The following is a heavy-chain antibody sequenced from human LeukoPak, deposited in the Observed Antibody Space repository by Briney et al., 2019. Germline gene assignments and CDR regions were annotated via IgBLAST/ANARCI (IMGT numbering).Heavy chain of an antibody. CDR3: ARGLAVGAQWGWFDP. J-gene: IGHJ5*02. D-gene: IGHD1-26*01. CDR2: MNPNSGNT. Sequence: SQTLSFKASGNTFTIYETIRVLQATDQPLKYTSTMNPNSGNTGYAQKFQGRVTMTRNTSISTAYMELSSLRSEDTAVYYCARGLAVGAQWGWFDPWGQGTLVTVSS. CDR1: GNTFTIYE. V-gene: IGHV1-8*01.